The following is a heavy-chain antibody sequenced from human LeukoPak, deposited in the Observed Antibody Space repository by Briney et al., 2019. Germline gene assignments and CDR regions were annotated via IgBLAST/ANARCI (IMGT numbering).Heavy chain of an antibody. CDR2: ISSSGSTI. CDR3: ARWNCGGDCYPDY. CDR1: GFTFSDYY. Sequence: GGTLRLSCAASGFTFSDYYMSWIRQAPGKGLEWVSYISSSGSTIYYADSVKGRFTISRDNAKNSLYLQMNSLRAEDTAVYYCARWNCGGDCYPDYWGQGTLVTVSS. V-gene: IGHV3-11*01. J-gene: IGHJ4*02. D-gene: IGHD2-21*02.